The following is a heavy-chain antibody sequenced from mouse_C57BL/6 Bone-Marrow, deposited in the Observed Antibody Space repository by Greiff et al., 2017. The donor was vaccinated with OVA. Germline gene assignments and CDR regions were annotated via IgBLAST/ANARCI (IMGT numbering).Heavy chain of an antibody. V-gene: IGHV1-80*01. CDR3: ARSPYSEGFAY. CDR2: IYPGDGDT. J-gene: IGHJ3*01. CDR1: GYAFSSYW. D-gene: IGHD2-12*01. Sequence: QVQLKQSGAELVKPGASVKISCKASGYAFSSYWMNWVKQRPGKGLEWIGQIYPGDGDTNYNGKFKGKATLTADKSSSTAYMQLSSLTSEDSAVYFCARSPYSEGFAYWGQGTLVTVSA.